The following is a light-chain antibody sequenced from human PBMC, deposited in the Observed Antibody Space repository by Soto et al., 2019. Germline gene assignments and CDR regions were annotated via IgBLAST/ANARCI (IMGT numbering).Light chain of an antibody. CDR2: GAS. CDR1: QSVSTY. Sequence: EIVLTQSPGTLSLSPWEGASLSCRASQSVSTYLAWYQQKPGQAPRLLIYGASTRATGIPARFSGSGSGTEFTLTISSLQSEDFAVYYCQQYNNWPPTFGQGTKVDIK. CDR3: QQYNNWPPT. J-gene: IGKJ1*01. V-gene: IGKV3-15*01.